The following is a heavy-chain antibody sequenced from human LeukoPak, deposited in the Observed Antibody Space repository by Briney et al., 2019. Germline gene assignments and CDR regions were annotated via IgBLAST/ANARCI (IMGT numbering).Heavy chain of an antibody. D-gene: IGHD2-2*03. CDR1: GFTFRTYA. CDR3: ARDPLDISRWANAFDI. Sequence: GGSLRLSCAASGFTFRTYAMNWVRQAPGKGLEWVAVISDDGSNKYYAESVKGQFTISRDNSKNTLYLQMNGLRPEDTAVYYCARDPLDISRWANAFDIWGQGTIVTVSS. V-gene: IGHV3-30*04. J-gene: IGHJ3*02. CDR2: ISDDGSNK.